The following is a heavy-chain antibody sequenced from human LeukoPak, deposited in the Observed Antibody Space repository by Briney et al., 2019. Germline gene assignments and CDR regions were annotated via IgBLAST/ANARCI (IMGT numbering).Heavy chain of an antibody. Sequence: SVKVSCKASGGTFSSYAISWMRQAPGQGLEWMGRIIPILGIANYAQKFQGRVTITADKSTSTAYMELSSLRSEDTAVYYCARVGYCSSTSCYTHYYYYYGMDVWGQGTTVTVSS. V-gene: IGHV1-69*04. J-gene: IGHJ6*02. CDR2: IIPILGIA. CDR3: ARVGYCSSTSCYTHYYYYYGMDV. CDR1: GGTFSSYA. D-gene: IGHD2-2*02.